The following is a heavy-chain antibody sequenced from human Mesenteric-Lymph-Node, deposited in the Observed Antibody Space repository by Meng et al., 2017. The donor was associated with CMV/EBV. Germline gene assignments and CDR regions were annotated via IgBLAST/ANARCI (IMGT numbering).Heavy chain of an antibody. J-gene: IGHJ4*02. CDR2: IYSSGSGL. V-gene: IGHV3-23*05. CDR1: GFTFTNYG. CDR3: AKGSEVSPTLTHY. D-gene: IGHD2-21*02. Sequence: GGSLRLSCAASGFTFTNYGMSWVRQAPGKGLEWVSVIYSSGSGLYYADSVKGRFTISRDNSKNTVYLQMNSLRAEDTAVYYCAKGSEVSPTLTHYWGQGTLVTVSS.